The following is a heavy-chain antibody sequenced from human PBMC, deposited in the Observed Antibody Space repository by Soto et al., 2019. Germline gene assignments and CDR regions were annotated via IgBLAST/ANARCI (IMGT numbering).Heavy chain of an antibody. CDR3: ARDRARSITSGNYFDY. CDR2: IYYIGST. J-gene: IGHJ4*02. Sequence: PSETLSLTCTVSGGSISSGGYYWNWIRQHPGKGLEWIGYIYYIGSTYYNPSLKSRITMSVDTSKNQFSLNLSSVTAADTAVYYCARDRARSITSGNYFDYWGQGALVTVSS. V-gene: IGHV4-31*03. CDR1: GGSISSGGYY. D-gene: IGHD2-2*01.